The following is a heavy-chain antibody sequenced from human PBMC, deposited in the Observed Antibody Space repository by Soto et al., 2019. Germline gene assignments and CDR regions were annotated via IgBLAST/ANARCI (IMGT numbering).Heavy chain of an antibody. J-gene: IGHJ4*02. D-gene: IGHD3-10*01. Sequence: GGSLRLSCAASGFTFSSYGMHWVRQAPGKGLEWVAVISYDGSNKYYADSVKGRFTISRDNSKNTLYLQMNSLRAEDTAVYYCAKPRGEVYWGQGTLVTVSS. CDR2: ISYDGSNK. V-gene: IGHV3-30*18. CDR1: GFTFSSYG. CDR3: AKPRGEVY.